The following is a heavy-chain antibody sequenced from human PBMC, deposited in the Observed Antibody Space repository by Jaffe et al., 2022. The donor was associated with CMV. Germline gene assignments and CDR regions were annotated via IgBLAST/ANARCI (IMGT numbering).Heavy chain of an antibody. V-gene: IGHV3-23*04. CDR2: ISGSGGST. J-gene: IGHJ3*02. CDR1: GFTFSSYA. CDR3: AKSVVTPFSGRGGGDDDAFDI. D-gene: IGHD2-21*02. Sequence: EVQLVESGGGLVQPGGSLRLSCAASGFTFSSYAMSWVRQAPGKGLEWVSAISGSGGSTYYADSVKGRFTISRDNSKNTLYLQMNSLRAEDTAVYYCAKSVVTPFSGRGGGDDDAFDIWGQGTMVTVSS.